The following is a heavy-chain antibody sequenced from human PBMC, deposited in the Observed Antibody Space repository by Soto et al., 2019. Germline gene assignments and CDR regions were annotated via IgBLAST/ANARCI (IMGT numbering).Heavy chain of an antibody. Sequence: EVHLVESGGDLVEPGGSLRLSCVVSGLTFTRAWINWVRQAPGKGLEWVGRIKSKIDGGTTDFAAPVKGRFAISRDDSRDIVNLQIGNPNFEDTAVYSCTTYSEFTTTLVRFVFWGLGTLVTVSS. J-gene: IGHJ4*01. V-gene: IGHV3-15*07. CDR3: TTYSEFTTTLVRFVF. CDR2: IKSKIDGGTT. CDR1: GLTFTRAW. D-gene: IGHD2-15*01.